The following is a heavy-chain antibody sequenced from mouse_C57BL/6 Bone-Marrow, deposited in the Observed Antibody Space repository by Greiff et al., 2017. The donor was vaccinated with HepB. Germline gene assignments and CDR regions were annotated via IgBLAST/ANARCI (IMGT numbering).Heavy chain of an antibody. CDR1: GYTFTSYW. D-gene: IGHD2-4*01. CDR3: ARVDDYGYFDY. V-gene: IGHV1-69*01. CDR2: IDPSDSYT. J-gene: IGHJ2*01. Sequence: QVQLQQSGAELVMPGASVKLSCKASGYTFTSYWMHWVKQRPGQGLEWIGEIDPSDSYTNYNQKFKGKSTLTVDKSSSTAYMQLSSLTSEDSAVYYCARVDDYGYFDYWGQGTTLTVSS.